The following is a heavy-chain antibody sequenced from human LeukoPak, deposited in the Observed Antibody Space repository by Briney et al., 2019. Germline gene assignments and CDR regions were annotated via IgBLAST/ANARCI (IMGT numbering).Heavy chain of an antibody. CDR2: MNPNSGNT. D-gene: IGHD2-2*01. CDR3: ARGGPRYCSSTSCYSPPPPFDP. J-gene: IGHJ5*02. CDR1: GYTFTSYD. Sequence: ASVKVSCKASGYTFTSYDNNWVRQATGQGLEWMGWMNPNSGNTGYAQKFQGRVTMTRNTSISTAYMELSSLRSEDTAVYYCARGGPRYCSSTSCYSPPPPFDPWGQGTLVTVSS. V-gene: IGHV1-8*01.